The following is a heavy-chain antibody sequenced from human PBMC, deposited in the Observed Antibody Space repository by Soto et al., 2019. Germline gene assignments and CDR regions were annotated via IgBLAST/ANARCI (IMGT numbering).Heavy chain of an antibody. J-gene: IGHJ4*02. V-gene: IGHV4-31*03. CDR1: GDSITSGVHY. CDR2: IFYSGPT. CDR3: ARDRVMLTFGGASEEWGIDS. Sequence: QVQLHESGSGQVKPSQTLCLTCTVSGDSITSGVHYWSWIRRLPGKGLEWIGYIFYSGPTYYNPSLKSRVTISVDTSKNQFSLKLNSVTAADTAIYYCARDRVMLTFGGASEEWGIDSWGQGTLVTVSS. D-gene: IGHD3-16*01.